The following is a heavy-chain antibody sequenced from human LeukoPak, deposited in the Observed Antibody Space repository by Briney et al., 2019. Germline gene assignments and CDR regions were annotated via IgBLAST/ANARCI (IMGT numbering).Heavy chain of an antibody. CDR3: AKDSGGYSSSPIDY. Sequence: GGSLRLSCAASGFTFDDYAMHWVRQAPGKGLEWVSGISWNSGSIGYADSVKGRFTISRDNAKNSLYLQMNSLRAEDTALYYCAKDSGGYSSSPIDYWGQGTLVTVSS. V-gene: IGHV3-9*01. CDR1: GFTFDDYA. D-gene: IGHD6-13*01. J-gene: IGHJ4*02. CDR2: ISWNSGSI.